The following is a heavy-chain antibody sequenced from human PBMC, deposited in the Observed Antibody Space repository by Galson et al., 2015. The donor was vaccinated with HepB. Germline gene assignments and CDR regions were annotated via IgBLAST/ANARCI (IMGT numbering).Heavy chain of an antibody. CDR2: INPNSGGT. D-gene: IGHD1-26*01. V-gene: IGHV1-2*02. Sequence: SVKVSCKASGYTFTGYYMHWVRQAPGQGLEWMGWINPNSGGTNYAQKFQGRVTMTRDTSISTAYMELSRLRSDDTAVYYCARDSGSYYDAAFDIWGQGTMVTVSS. J-gene: IGHJ3*02. CDR1: GYTFTGYY. CDR3: ARDSGSYYDAAFDI.